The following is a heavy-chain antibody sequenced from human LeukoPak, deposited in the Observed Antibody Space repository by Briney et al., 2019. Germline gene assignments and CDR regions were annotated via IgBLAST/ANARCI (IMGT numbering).Heavy chain of an antibody. J-gene: IGHJ4*02. CDR1: GGTFSSYA. V-gene: IGHV1-69*13. Sequence: ASVKVSCKASGGTFSSYAISWVRQAPGQGLEWMGGIIPIFGTANYAQKFQGRVTITADESTSTAYMELSSLRSEDTAVYYCATVYQAGNFDYWGQGTLVTVSS. CDR3: ATVYQAGNFDY. CDR2: IIPIFGTA. D-gene: IGHD2-2*01.